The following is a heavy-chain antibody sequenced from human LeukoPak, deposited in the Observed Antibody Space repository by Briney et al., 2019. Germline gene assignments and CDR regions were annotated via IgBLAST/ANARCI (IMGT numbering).Heavy chain of an antibody. V-gene: IGHV5-51*01. Sequence: GESLKISCKGSGYSFTSYWIGWVRQMPGKGLEWMGIIYPGDSDTRYSPSFQGQVTISADKSISTAYLQWSSLKASDTAMYHCASTGYYYDSSGPPAYFQHWGQGTLVTVSS. CDR3: ASTGYYYDSSGPPAYFQH. D-gene: IGHD3-22*01. J-gene: IGHJ1*01. CDR2: IYPGDSDT. CDR1: GYSFTSYW.